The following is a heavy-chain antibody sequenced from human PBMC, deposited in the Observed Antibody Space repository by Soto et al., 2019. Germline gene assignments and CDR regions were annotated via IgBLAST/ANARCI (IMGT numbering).Heavy chain of an antibody. V-gene: IGHV4-31*03. J-gene: IGHJ4*02. D-gene: IGHD6-13*01. CDR2: IYYSGRT. CDR3: ARFAREENPKVGSWYYLDF. CDR1: GSSISSGGYF. Sequence: SGPLSLTCIVSGSSISSGGYFSSWVRHHPGKGRERIGIIYYSGRTYYKPSLKSRVTISVDTSKNQFSLKLSFVTAADTAVYDCARFAREENPKVGSWYYLDFGGQGTRVTV.